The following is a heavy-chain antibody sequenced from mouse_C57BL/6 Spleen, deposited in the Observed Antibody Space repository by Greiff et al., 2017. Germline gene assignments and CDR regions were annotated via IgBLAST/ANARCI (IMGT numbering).Heavy chain of an antibody. CDR3: TREEGYYLYYYAMDY. V-gene: IGHV5-9-1*02. J-gene: IGHJ4*01. Sequence: EVMLVESGEGLVKPGGSLKLSCAASGFTFSSYAMSWVRQTPEKRLEWVAYISSGGDYIYYADTVKGRFPISRDNARNTLYLQMSSLKSEDTAMYYCTREEGYYLYYYAMDYWGQGTSVTVSS. CDR2: ISSGGDYI. CDR1: GFTFSSYA. D-gene: IGHD2-3*01.